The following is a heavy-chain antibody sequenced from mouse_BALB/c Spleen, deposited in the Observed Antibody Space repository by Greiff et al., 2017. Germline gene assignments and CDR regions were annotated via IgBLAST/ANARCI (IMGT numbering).Heavy chain of an antibody. Sequence: QVQLQQSGPGLVAPSQSLSITCTVSGFSLTSYGVHWVRQPPGKGLEWLGVIWAGGSTNYNSALMSRLSISKDNSKSQVFLKMNSLQTDDTAMYYCARERKNSLLRHGGFAYWGQGTLVTVSA. V-gene: IGHV2-9*02. CDR2: IWAGGST. D-gene: IGHD1-2*01. J-gene: IGHJ3*01. CDR3: ARERKNSLLRHGGFAY. CDR1: GFSLTSYG.